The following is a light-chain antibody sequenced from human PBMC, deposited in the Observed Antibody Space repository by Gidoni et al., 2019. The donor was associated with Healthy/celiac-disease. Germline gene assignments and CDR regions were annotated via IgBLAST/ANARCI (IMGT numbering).Light chain of an antibody. CDR2: AAS. J-gene: IGKJ2*01. CDR1: QSISSY. V-gene: IGKV1-39*01. CDR3: QQSYSTPRT. Sequence: DIQITQSPSSLSASVGDRVTITCRASQSISSYLNWYQQKPGKAPKLLIYAASSLQIGVPSRFSGSGSGTDFTLTISSLQPEDFATYYCQQSYSTPRTFGQGTKLEIK.